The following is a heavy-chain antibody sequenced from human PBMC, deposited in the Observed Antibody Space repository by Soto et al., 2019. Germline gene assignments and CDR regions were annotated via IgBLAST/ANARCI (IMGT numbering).Heavy chain of an antibody. V-gene: IGHV4-39*01. J-gene: IGHJ5*02. CDR1: GGSISSSSYY. Sequence: LSLTCTVSGGSISSSSYYWGWIRQPPGEGLEWIGSIYYSGSTYYNPSLKSRVTISVDTSKNQFSLKLSSVTAADTAVYYCVLGWSGYSYGLFDPWGQGTLVTVSS. D-gene: IGHD5-18*01. CDR3: VLGWSGYSYGLFDP. CDR2: IYYSGST.